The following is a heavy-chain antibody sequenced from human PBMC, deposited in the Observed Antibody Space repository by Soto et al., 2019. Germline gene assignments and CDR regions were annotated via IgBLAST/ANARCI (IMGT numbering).Heavy chain of an antibody. V-gene: IGHV3-30*18. CDR3: AKDAYNAAFDV. CDR2: ISKNGDNQ. J-gene: IGHJ3*01. CDR1: GFSFNIFG. Sequence: GGSLRLSCATSGFSFNIFGMHWVRQAPGKALEWVGLISKNGDNQYYGDSAKGRFIISRDNPKNSLYLQLHSLRPDDTAVYYCAKDAYNAAFDVWGQGTMVTVSS. D-gene: IGHD1-1*01.